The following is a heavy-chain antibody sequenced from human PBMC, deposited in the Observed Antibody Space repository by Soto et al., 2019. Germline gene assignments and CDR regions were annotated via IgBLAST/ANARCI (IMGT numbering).Heavy chain of an antibody. CDR2: TYYRSRWYN. CDR3: AGTSALQFYYIDV. V-gene: IGHV6-1*01. J-gene: IGHJ6*03. D-gene: IGHD1-7*01. Sequence: QVQLHQSGPGLVRPSQTLSLTCAISGYSVSSNSAPWNWIRPSPSRGLEWLGRTYYRSRWYNDYAMSVRSRIPVSPARSNSQFYLHLDSLTPEDTAVYFCAGTSALQFYYIDVWDEGATVTVSS. CDR1: GYSVSSNSAP.